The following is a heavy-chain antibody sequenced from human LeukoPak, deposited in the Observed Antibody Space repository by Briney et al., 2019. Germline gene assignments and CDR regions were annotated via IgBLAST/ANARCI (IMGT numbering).Heavy chain of an antibody. Sequence: GGSLRLSCAASGFTFSSYWMSWVRQAPGKGLEWVANIKQDGSEKYYADSVKGRFTISRDNSKNTLYLQMNSLRAEDTAVYYCARDQGWELDYFDYWGQGTLVTVSS. V-gene: IGHV3-7*01. CDR2: IKQDGSEK. D-gene: IGHD1-26*01. CDR3: ARDQGWELDYFDY. CDR1: GFTFSSYW. J-gene: IGHJ4*02.